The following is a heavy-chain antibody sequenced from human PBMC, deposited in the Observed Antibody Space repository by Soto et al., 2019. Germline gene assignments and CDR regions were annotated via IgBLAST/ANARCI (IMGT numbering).Heavy chain of an antibody. V-gene: IGHV3-23*01. CDR3: AKGPVYSSGWYYFDF. CDR1: GFTLSSYA. D-gene: IGHD6-19*01. J-gene: IGHJ4*02. CDR2: ISGSGGST. Sequence: VQVLESGGGLVQPGGSLRLSCAASGFTLSSYAMSWVRQAPGKGLEWVSVISGSGGSTNYADSVKGRFTISRDNSKNTVYLQMNSLRAEDTAVYYCAKGPVYSSGWYYFDFWGQGTLVTVSS.